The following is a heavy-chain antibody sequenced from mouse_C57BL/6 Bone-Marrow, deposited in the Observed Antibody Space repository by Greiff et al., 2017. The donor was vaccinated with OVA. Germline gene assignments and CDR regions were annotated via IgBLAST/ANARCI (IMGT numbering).Heavy chain of an antibody. J-gene: IGHJ3*01. V-gene: IGHV1-81*01. D-gene: IGHD1-1*01. CDR1: GYTFTSYG. Sequence: QVQLQPSGAELARPGASVKLSCKASGYTFTSYGISWVKQRTGQGLEWIGEIYPRSGNTYYNEKFKGKATLTADKSSSTAYMELRSLTSEDSAVYFGARGEPNGSSSAWFAYWGQGTLVTVSA. CDR3: ARGEPNGSSSAWFAY. CDR2: IYPRSGNT.